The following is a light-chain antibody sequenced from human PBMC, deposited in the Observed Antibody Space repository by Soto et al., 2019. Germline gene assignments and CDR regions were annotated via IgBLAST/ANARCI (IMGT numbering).Light chain of an antibody. Sequence: QSVLTQPPSVPGAPGQRVTISCTGSSSNIGAGYDVHWYQQLPGTAPKLLIYGDNNRPSGVPDRFSGSKSGTSASLAITGLQAEDEADYYCQSYDSSLSAWVFGGGTKLTVL. CDR3: QSYDSSLSAWV. V-gene: IGLV1-40*01. J-gene: IGLJ3*02. CDR2: GDN. CDR1: SSNIGAGYD.